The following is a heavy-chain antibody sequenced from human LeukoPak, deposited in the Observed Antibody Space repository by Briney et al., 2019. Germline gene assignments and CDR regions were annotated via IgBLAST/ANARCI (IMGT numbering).Heavy chain of an antibody. Sequence: ASVKVSCKASGYTFTSYDINWVRQATGQGLEWMGWMNPNSGNTGYAQKFQGRVTMTRNTSISTAYMELSSLTSEDTAVYYCARGRRTDVARGSYYFDYWGQGTLVSVSS. CDR2: MNPNSGNT. CDR3: ARGRRTDVARGSYYFDY. J-gene: IGHJ4*02. V-gene: IGHV1-8*01. D-gene: IGHD3-10*01. CDR1: GYTFTSYD.